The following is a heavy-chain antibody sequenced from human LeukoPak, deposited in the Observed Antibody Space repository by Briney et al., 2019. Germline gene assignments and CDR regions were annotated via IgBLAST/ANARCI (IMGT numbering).Heavy chain of an antibody. Sequence: GGSLRLSCVASGLPFSSYWMTWVRQAPGKGLEWVANIKQDGSKKSYVDSVKGRFTISRDNAKNSLYLQMNSLRAKDTAIYYCTRVGYIDEGIDYWGQGTLVTVSS. CDR2: IKQDGSKK. CDR3: TRVGYIDEGIDY. D-gene: IGHD5-24*01. CDR1: GLPFSSYW. V-gene: IGHV3-7*04. J-gene: IGHJ4*02.